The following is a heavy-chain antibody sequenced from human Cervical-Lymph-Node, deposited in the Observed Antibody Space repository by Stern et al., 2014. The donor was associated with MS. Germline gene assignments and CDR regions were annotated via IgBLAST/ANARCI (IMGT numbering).Heavy chain of an antibody. CDR1: GFTFSDYS. CDR3: ARESDRWSGGWFDP. D-gene: IGHD3-10*01. Sequence: VQLVESGGGLVHPGGSLRLSCAASGFTFSDYSLNWVRQAPGKGLEWISYITGSSTTIYYADSVKGRFTISRDNANNSLFLQMNSLRAEDTAVYYCARESDRWSGGWFDPWGQGTLVTVSS. CDR2: ITGSSTTI. J-gene: IGHJ5*02. V-gene: IGHV3-48*01.